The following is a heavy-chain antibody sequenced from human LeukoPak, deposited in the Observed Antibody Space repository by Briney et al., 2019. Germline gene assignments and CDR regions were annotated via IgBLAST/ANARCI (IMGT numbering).Heavy chain of an antibody. J-gene: IGHJ4*02. Sequence: ASVKVSCNASGYTFTGYYMHWVRQAPGQGLEWMGRINPNSGGTNYAQKFQGRVTMTRDTSISTAYMELSRLRSDDTAVYYCARRGDCTNGVCYEKFDYWGQGTLVTVSS. CDR1: GYTFTGYY. D-gene: IGHD2-8*01. CDR2: INPNSGGT. CDR3: ARRGDCTNGVCYEKFDY. V-gene: IGHV1-2*06.